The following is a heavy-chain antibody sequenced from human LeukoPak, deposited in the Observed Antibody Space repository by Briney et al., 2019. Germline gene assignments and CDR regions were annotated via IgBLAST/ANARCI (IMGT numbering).Heavy chain of an antibody. Sequence: GRSLRLSCAASGFTFSNHGMHWVRQAPGKGLEWVAFISYDGSNKYYADSVKGRFTISRDNSKKTLYLQINSLRAEDTAMYYCARPIGGYYDSSGHYDYWGQGTLVTVSS. CDR1: GFTFSNHG. D-gene: IGHD3-22*01. CDR2: ISYDGSNK. CDR3: ARPIGGYYDSSGHYDY. V-gene: IGHV3-30*03. J-gene: IGHJ4*02.